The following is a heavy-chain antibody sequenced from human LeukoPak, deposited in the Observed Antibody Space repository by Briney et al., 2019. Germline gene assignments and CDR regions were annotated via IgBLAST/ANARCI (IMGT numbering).Heavy chain of an antibody. J-gene: IGHJ4*02. V-gene: IGHV1-18*01. D-gene: IGHD2-2*01. Sequence: ASVKVSCKASGYTFTSYGISWVRQAPGQGLEWMGWISAYNGNTNYAQKLQGRVTMTTDTSTSTAYMELRSLRSDDTAAYYCARDSEDIVVVPAAMCSYWGQGTLVTVSS. CDR3: ARDSEDIVVVPAAMCSY. CDR1: GYTFTSYG. CDR2: ISAYNGNT.